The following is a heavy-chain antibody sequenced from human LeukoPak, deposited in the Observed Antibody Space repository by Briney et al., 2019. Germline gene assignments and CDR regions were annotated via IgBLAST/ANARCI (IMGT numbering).Heavy chain of an antibody. CDR2: IYHSGST. Sequence: SQTLSLTCAVSGGSISSGGYSWSWIRQPPGKGLEWIGYIYHSGSTYYNPSLKSRVTISVDRSKNQFSLKLSSVTAADTAVYYCASSYDSSGPRSYYYYYGMDVWGQGTTVTVSS. D-gene: IGHD3-22*01. V-gene: IGHV4-30-2*01. CDR1: GGSISSGGYS. J-gene: IGHJ6*02. CDR3: ASSYDSSGPRSYYYYYGMDV.